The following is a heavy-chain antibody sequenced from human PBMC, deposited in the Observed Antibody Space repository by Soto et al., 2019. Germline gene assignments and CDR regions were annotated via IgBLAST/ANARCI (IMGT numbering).Heavy chain of an antibody. V-gene: IGHV3-30*03. CDR3: QQPDIDY. Sequence: GGSLRLSCAASGFTFSSYGMHWVRQAPGKGLEWVAVISYDGSNKYYADSVKGRFTISRDNSKNTLYLQMNSLRAEDTAVYYCQQPDIDYWGQGTLVTVSS. J-gene: IGHJ4*02. D-gene: IGHD6-13*01. CDR1: GFTFSSYG. CDR2: ISYDGSNK.